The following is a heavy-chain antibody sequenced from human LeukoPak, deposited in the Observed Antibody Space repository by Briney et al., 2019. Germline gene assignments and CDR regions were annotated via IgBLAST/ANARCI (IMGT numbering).Heavy chain of an antibody. CDR3: ARGGGSYLVGRFLAY. Sequence: ASVKLSCKASGYTFTGYYMHWVRQAPGQGLEWMGRINPNSGGTNYAQRFQGRVTMTRDTSISTAYIELSRLRSDDTGVYYCARGGGSYLVGRFLAYWGQRPLVTVSS. V-gene: IGHV1-2*05. CDR2: INPNSGGT. J-gene: IGHJ4*02. D-gene: IGHD1-26*01. CDR1: GYTFTGYY.